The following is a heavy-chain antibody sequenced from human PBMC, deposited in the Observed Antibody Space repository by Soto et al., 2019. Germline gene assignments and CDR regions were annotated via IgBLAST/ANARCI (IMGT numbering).Heavy chain of an antibody. CDR1: GYTFTDYS. V-gene: IGHV1-18*01. D-gene: IGHD3-3*01. CDR3: ARGYDIWSGRSFGMDV. Sequence: QVQMVQSGGEVKKPAASVKVCCKTSGYTFTDYSISWVRQAPGQGLEWMGWINTYNDKTDYTQKLQARVTLTTDTATTTAYMELRSLTSDDTAVYYCARGYDIWSGRSFGMDVWGQATTMIVSS. J-gene: IGHJ6*02. CDR2: INTYNDKT.